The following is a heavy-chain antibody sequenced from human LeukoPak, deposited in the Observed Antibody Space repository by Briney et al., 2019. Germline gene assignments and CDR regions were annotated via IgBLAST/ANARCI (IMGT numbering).Heavy chain of an antibody. D-gene: IGHD1-26*01. CDR2: INPNSGGT. CDR3: AREREGSGSSIVDY. CDR1: GYTFTRHY. J-gene: IGHJ4*02. Sequence: ASVKVSCKASGYTFTRHYMNWVRQAPGQGLEWMGWINPNSGGTNYAQKFQGRVTMTRDTSISTAYMELSRLRSDDTAVYYCAREREGSGSSIVDYWGQGTLVTVSS. V-gene: IGHV1-2*02.